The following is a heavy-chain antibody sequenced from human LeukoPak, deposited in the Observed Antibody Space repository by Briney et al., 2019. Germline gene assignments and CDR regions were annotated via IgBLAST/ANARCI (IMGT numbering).Heavy chain of an antibody. V-gene: IGHV1-24*01. J-gene: IGHJ6*03. CDR1: GYTLTELS. D-gene: IGHD5-18*01. CDR2: FDPEDGET. Sequence: EASVKVSCKVSGYTLTELSMHWVRQAPGKGLEWMGGFDPEDGETIYAQKFQGRVTMTEDTSTDTAYMELSSLRSEDTAVYYCATDHGGAMVTEYYYYYYMDVWGKGTTVTVSS. CDR3: ATDHGGAMVTEYYYYYYMDV.